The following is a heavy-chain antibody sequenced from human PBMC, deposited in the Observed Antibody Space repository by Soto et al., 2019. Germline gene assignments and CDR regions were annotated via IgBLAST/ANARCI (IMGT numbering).Heavy chain of an antibody. D-gene: IGHD1-26*01. CDR2: ISLSSGNI. Sequence: EVQLVESGGGLVQPGWSLRLSCAASGFSLSSYAMDWVRQAPGQGLEWVSYISLSSGNIHYADSVRGRFTVSRDNAKNSLYLQMNSLRAVDPAVYYCARDPSRGSECARYLDLWGRGTLVTVSS. CDR1: GFSLSSYA. V-gene: IGHV3-48*01. J-gene: IGHJ2*01. CDR3: ARDPSRGSECARYLDL.